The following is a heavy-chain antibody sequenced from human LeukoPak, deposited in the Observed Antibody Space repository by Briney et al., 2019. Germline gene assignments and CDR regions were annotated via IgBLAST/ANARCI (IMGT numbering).Heavy chain of an antibody. CDR1: GGSFSGYY. D-gene: IGHD1-26*01. CDR2: INHSGST. Sequence: SETLSLTCAVYGGSFSGYYWSWSREPPGKGLEWIGEINHSGSTNYNPSLKSRVTISVDTSKNQFSLKLSSVTAADTAVYYCARGRGSLVYYFDYWGQGTLVTVSS. J-gene: IGHJ4*02. V-gene: IGHV4-34*01. CDR3: ARGRGSLVYYFDY.